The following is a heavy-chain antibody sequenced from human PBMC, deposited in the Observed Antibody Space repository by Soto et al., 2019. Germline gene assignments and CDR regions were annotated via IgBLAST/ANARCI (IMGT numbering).Heavy chain of an antibody. Sequence: GGSLRLSCAASGFTFSSYGMHWVRQAPGKGLEWVAVIWYDGSNKYYADSVKGRFTISRDNSKNTLYLQMNSLRAEDTAVYYCARDQWLEPGSHYYYYYMDVWGKGTTVTVSS. V-gene: IGHV3-33*01. J-gene: IGHJ6*03. CDR1: GFTFSSYG. CDR3: ARDQWLEPGSHYYYYYMDV. D-gene: IGHD6-19*01. CDR2: IWYDGSNK.